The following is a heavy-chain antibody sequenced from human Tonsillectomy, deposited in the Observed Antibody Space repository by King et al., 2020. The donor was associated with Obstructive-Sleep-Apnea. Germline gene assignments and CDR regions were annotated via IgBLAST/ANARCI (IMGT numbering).Heavy chain of an antibody. V-gene: IGHV4-59*11. CDR2: FYYNGST. J-gene: IGHJ5*02. Sequence: VQLQESGPGLVKPSETLSLTCRVSGGSISSHSWTWIRQPPGKGLEYIGHFYYNGSTGYHSSLKSRVTISRDPSKNQVSLKVTSVTAADTAVYYCARLLAPRGDSWFAPWGQGTLVTVSS. CDR3: ARLLAPRGDSWFAP. D-gene: IGHD3-16*01. CDR1: GGSISSHS.